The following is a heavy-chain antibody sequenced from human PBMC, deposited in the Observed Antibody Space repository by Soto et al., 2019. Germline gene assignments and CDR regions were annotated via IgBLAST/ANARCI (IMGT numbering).Heavy chain of an antibody. Sequence: SQTLSLTCAISGDSVSSNSAAWNWIRQSPSRGLEWLGRTYYRSKWYNDYAVSVKSRITINPDTSKNQFSLQLNSVTPEDTAVYYCARGIVQLWLLTTGTVPYGMDVWGQGTTVTVSS. J-gene: IGHJ6*02. CDR1: GDSVSSNSAA. D-gene: IGHD5-18*01. V-gene: IGHV6-1*01. CDR3: ARGIVQLWLLTTGTVPYGMDV. CDR2: TYYRSKWYN.